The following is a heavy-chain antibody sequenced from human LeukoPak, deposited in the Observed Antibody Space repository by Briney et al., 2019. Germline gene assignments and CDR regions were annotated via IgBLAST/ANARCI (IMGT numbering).Heavy chain of an antibody. CDR1: GGSIRSYY. CDR3: ARAASGLLLD. CDR2: IYPSGST. Sequence: NPSETLSLTCTVSGGSIRSYYWSWIRQPAGKGLEWIGRIYPSGSTNYNPSLTGRVTMSVDTSKNQFSLKLSSVTAADTAIYYCARAASGLLLDWGQGTLVTVSS. J-gene: IGHJ4*02. D-gene: IGHD2-21*01. V-gene: IGHV4-4*07.